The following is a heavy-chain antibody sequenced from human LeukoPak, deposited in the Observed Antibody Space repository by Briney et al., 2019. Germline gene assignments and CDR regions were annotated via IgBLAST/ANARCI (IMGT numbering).Heavy chain of an antibody. CDR1: GGSISSGGYY. Sequence: PSETLSPTCTVSGGSISSGGYYWSWIRQHPGKGLEWIGYIYYSGSTYYNPSLKSRVTISVDTSKNQFSLKLSSVTAADTAVYYCASADTSGYDYPGAFDIWGQGTMVTVSS. CDR2: IYYSGST. V-gene: IGHV4-31*03. D-gene: IGHD5-12*01. J-gene: IGHJ3*02. CDR3: ASADTSGYDYPGAFDI.